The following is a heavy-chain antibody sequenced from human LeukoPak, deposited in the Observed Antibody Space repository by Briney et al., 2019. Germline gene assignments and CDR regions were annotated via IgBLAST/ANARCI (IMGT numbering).Heavy chain of an antibody. CDR2: IYYSGST. D-gene: IGHD3-3*01. CDR3: ARGGYDFWSGYYPFDY. Sequence: SETLSLTCTVSGGSISSYYWSWIRQPPGQGLEWIGYIYYSGSTNYNPSLKSRVTISVDTSKNQFSLKLSSVTAADTAVYYCARGGYDFWSGYYPFDYWGQGTLVTISS. J-gene: IGHJ4*02. CDR1: GGSISSYY. V-gene: IGHV4-59*01.